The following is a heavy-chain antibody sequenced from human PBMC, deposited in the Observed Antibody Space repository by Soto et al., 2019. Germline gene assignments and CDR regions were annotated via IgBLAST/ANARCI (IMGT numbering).Heavy chain of an antibody. CDR3: AREELNCGGDCFAF. J-gene: IGHJ4*02. D-gene: IGHD2-21*01. V-gene: IGHV3-48*03. CDR1: GFTFSNYE. CDR2: IGTSETNT. Sequence: EVQLVESGGGLVQPGLSLRLSCAASGFTFSNYEFNWVRQAPGKGLGWISYIGTSETNTYYAASVKGRFTVSRDNAKSSVYLQMNSLRAEDTAIYYCAREELNCGGDCFAFWGQGALVTVS.